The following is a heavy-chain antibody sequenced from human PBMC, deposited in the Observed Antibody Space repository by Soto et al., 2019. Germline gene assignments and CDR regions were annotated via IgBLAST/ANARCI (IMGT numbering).Heavy chain of an antibody. CDR2: INAGNGNT. CDR3: ARGSGPMIEWP. V-gene: IGHV1-3*05. D-gene: IGHD3-22*01. Sequence: QVQLVQSGAEEKKPGASVKVSCKASGYTFTSYAMHLVRQAPGQRLEWMGWINAGNGNTKYTQKFKGRVTITRDTAASTAYMELSSLRSEGTAVYYCARGSGPMIEWPWGQGTLVTVSS. J-gene: IGHJ4*02. CDR1: GYTFTSYA.